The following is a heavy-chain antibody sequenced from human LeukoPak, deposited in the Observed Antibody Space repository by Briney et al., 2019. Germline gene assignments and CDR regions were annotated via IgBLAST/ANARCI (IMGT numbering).Heavy chain of an antibody. J-gene: IGHJ4*02. CDR2: INTNTGKP. CDR3: ARSSGYYPQSDFDY. V-gene: IGHV7-4-1*02. D-gene: IGHD3-22*01. Sequence: ASVKVSCKASGYTFISYAINWVRQAPGQGLEWMGRINTNTGKPTYAQGFTGRFVFSMDTSVSTAYLQISSLKAEDTAVYYCARSSGYYPQSDFDYWGQGTLVTVSS. CDR1: GYTFISYA.